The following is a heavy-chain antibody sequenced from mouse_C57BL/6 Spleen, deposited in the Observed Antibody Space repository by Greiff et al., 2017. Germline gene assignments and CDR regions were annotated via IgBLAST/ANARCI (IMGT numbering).Heavy chain of an antibody. CDR2: IYPGNSDT. V-gene: IGHV1-5*01. J-gene: IGHJ4*01. D-gene: IGHD2-1*01. CDR3: TRSMDGNYVGAMDY. Sequence: DVHLVESGTVLARPGASVKMSCKTSGYTFTSYWMHWVKQRPGQGLEWIGAIYPGNSDTSYNQKFKGKAKLTAVTSASTAYMELSSLTNEDSAVYYCTRSMDGNYVGAMDYWGQGTSVTVSS. CDR1: GYTFTSYW.